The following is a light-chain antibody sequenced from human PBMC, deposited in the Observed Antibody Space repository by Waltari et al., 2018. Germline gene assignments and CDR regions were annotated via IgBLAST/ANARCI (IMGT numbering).Light chain of an antibody. Sequence: DIVMTQSPDSLAVSLGERATINCKSSQRVLSSSNNKNYLGWYQQKLGQPPKLLISWASTRESGVPDRFSGSGSGTDFTLTISSLQAEDVAVYYCQQCYTFPYTFGQGTKLEIK. J-gene: IGKJ2*01. CDR2: WAS. V-gene: IGKV4-1*01. CDR3: QQCYTFPYT. CDR1: QRVLSSSNNKNY.